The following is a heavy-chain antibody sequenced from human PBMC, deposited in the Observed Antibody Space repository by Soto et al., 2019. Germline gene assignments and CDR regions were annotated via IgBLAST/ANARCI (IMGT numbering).Heavy chain of an antibody. V-gene: IGHV1-69*01. CDR3: ASRERVDAFDV. J-gene: IGHJ3*01. CDR2: IIPILGSA. Sequence: QVQLLQSGAEVKKPGSSVKVSCKASGGTLSNYALSWVRQAPGQGLEWMGGIIPILGSANYAQKFQDRVTITADESTRTTYMELSSLRSEDAAVYFCASRERVDAFDVWGQGTMVTVSS. D-gene: IGHD1-26*01. CDR1: GGTLSNYA.